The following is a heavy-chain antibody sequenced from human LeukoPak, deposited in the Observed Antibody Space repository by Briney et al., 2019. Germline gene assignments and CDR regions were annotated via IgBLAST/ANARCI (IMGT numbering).Heavy chain of an antibody. D-gene: IGHD4-17*01. V-gene: IGHV3-23*01. J-gene: IGHJ4*02. CDR1: GFTFSKYA. CDR3: ASTNYGDYNYFDY. Sequence: PGGSLRLSCAASGFTFSKYAMTWVRQAPGKGLEWVSAISSSTLKIYYADSVKGRFTISRDNSKNTLYLQMNSLRAEDTAVYYCASTNYGDYNYFDYWGQGTLVTVSS. CDR2: ISSSTLKI.